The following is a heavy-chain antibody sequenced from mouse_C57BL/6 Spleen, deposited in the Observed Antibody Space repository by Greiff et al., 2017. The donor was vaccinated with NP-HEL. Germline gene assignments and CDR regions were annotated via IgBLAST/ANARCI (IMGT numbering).Heavy chain of an antibody. CDR1: GFSFNTYA. CDR2: IRSKSNNYAT. V-gene: IGHV10-1*01. J-gene: IGHJ3*01. D-gene: IGHD2-2*01. CDR3: VREDLVFAY. Sequence: EVNVVESGGGLVQPKGSLKLSCAASGFSFNTYAMNWVRQAPGKGLEWVARIRSKSNNYATYYADSVKDRFTISRDDSESMLYLQMNNLKTEDTAMYYCVREDLVFAYWGQGTLVTVSA.